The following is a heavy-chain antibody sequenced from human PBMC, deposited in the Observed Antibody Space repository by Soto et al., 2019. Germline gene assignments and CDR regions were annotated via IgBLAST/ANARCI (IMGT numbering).Heavy chain of an antibody. CDR3: AKNPGYYYDSTGYHFDY. D-gene: IGHD3-22*01. CDR1: EFTFSNYA. CDR2: ISYGGGTT. Sequence: EVQLLESGGGLVQPGGSLRLSCAASEFTFSNYAMSWVRQAPGKGLEWVSAISYGGGTTYYADSVKGRFTISRDNSKNXIYLQMNSLRAEDTAVYYCAKNPGYYYDSTGYHFDYWGQGTLVTVSS. J-gene: IGHJ4*02. V-gene: IGHV3-23*01.